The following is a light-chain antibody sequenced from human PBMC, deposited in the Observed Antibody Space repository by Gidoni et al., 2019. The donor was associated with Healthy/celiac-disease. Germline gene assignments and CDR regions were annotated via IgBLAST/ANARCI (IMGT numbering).Light chain of an antibody. J-gene: IGKJ5*01. CDR1: QGSSRY. Sequence: AIRLTQSPSSLSASTGDRVTITCRASQGSSRYLAWYQQKPGKAPKLLIYAASTLQSGVPSRFSGSGSGTDFTLTISCLQSEDFATYYCQQYYSYPLTFGQGTRLEIK. V-gene: IGKV1-8*01. CDR2: AAS. CDR3: QQYYSYPLT.